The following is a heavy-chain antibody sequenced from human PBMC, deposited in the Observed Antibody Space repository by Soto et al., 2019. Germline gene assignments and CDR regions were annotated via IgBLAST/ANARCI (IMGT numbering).Heavy chain of an antibody. J-gene: IGHJ6*03. Sequence: SETLSLSCTVSGGSISSYYWSWIRQPPGKGLEWIGYIYYSGSTNYNPSLKSRVTISVDTSKNQFSLKLSSVTAADTAVYYCARHDSGGSYYYYYYMDVWGKGTTVTVSS. CDR3: ARHDSGGSYYYYYYMDV. CDR2: IYYSGST. V-gene: IGHV4-59*08. D-gene: IGHD2-15*01. CDR1: GGSISSYY.